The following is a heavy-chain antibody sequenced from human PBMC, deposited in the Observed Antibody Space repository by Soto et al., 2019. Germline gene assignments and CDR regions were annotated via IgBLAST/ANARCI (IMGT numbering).Heavy chain of an antibody. J-gene: IGHJ3*02. CDR1: GFTLSSYG. CDR3: AKARGHIAVAAITGGGDFHI. CDR2: ISYDGDDQ. D-gene: IGHD6-19*01. V-gene: IGHV3-30*18. Sequence: QLVESGGGVVQPGTSLRLSCVASGFTLSSYGMHWVRQAPGKGLEWVAAISYDGDDQYYGDSVRGRVTISRDNSKSTVYLQLNSLRAEDSGVYYCAKARGHIAVAAITGGGDFHIWGQGTMVAVSS.